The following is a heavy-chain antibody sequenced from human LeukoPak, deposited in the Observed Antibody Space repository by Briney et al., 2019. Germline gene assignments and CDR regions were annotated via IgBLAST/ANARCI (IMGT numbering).Heavy chain of an antibody. CDR3: TKGMATIRRHIDS. J-gene: IGHJ4*02. D-gene: IGHD5-24*01. Sequence: GGSLRLSCAASGFSFNDCAMSWVRQAPGRGLEWVSSTSGSAGSTYYADSMKGRFTISRDNPKNTLHLEMNSLRAEDTAIYYCTKGMATIRRHIDSWGQGTLVTVSS. V-gene: IGHV3-23*01. CDR2: TSGSAGST. CDR1: GFSFNDCA.